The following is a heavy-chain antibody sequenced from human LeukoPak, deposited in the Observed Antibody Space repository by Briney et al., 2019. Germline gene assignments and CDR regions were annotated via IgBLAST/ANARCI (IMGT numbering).Heavy chain of an antibody. CDR3: ARHSGLRYFDWSGAFDI. V-gene: IGHV5-10-1*01. J-gene: IGHJ3*02. CDR1: GYSFTSYW. CDR2: IDPSDSYT. D-gene: IGHD3-9*01. Sequence: GEPLKISCKGSGYSFTSYWISLGRQMPGEGLELRGRIDPSDSYTNYSPSFQGHVTISADKSISTAYLQWSSLKASDTAMYYCARHSGLRYFDWSGAFDIWGQGTMVTVSS.